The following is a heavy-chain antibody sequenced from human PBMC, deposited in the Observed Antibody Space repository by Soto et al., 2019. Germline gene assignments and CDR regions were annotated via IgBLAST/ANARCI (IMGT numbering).Heavy chain of an antibody. CDR1: GYAFTDYF. J-gene: IGHJ6*02. D-gene: IGHD3-10*01. Sequence: ASVKVSCKASGYAFTDYFVHWVRQAPGRGLEWMGWVNPYSGDTNYAQKFQGRITMTLDTSITTAYLELSLLTSDDTAIYYCAREAGSGSYYPWNVWGQGTTVTVSS. V-gene: IGHV1-2*02. CDR3: AREAGSGSYYPWNV. CDR2: VNPYSGDT.